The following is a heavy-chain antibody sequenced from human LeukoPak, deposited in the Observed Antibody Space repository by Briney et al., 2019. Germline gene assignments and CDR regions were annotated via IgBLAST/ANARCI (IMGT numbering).Heavy chain of an antibody. CDR2: IDWDDDT. CDR1: GFSLNASGMC. J-gene: IGHJ4*02. V-gene: IGHV2-70*11. CDR3: ARMNRGNYFDY. Sequence: SGPTLVNPTQTLTLTCTFLGFSLNASGMCVSWIRQPPGKALEWLARIDWDDDTYYSTSLNTRLTISKDTSKNQVVLTMTNMDPVDTATYYCARMNRGNYFDYWGQGTLITVPS. D-gene: IGHD7-27*01.